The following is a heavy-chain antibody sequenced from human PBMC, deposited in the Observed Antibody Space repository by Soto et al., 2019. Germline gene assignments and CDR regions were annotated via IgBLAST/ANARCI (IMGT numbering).Heavy chain of an antibody. CDR2: TSIYNGHT. Sequence: ASLKVSCKASCYTFTGSVISLVLHSPLQGLEWMGWTSIYNGHTEYSPKFLGRVVMTTDNSADTAYLELKSLRPDDAALYYCARWDDYGASDKYQSEQWGQGNLVTVSS. V-gene: IGHV1-18*01. D-gene: IGHD4-17*01. J-gene: IGHJ4*02. CDR3: ARWDDYGASDKYQSEQ. CDR1: CYTFTGSV.